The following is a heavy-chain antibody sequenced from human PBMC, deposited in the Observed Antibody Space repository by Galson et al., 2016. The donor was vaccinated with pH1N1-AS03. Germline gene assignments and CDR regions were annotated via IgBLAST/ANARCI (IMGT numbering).Heavy chain of an antibody. J-gene: IGHJ3*02. Sequence: SLRLSCAASGVTFSYYWMHWVRQAPGKGLVWVSGINSDGSGTMYADSVKGRFTISRDNAKNTRYLQMNSLRAEDTAIYYCSRDPRTAFDIWGQGTTVTVSS. CDR3: SRDPRTAFDI. CDR2: INSDGSGT. CDR1: GVTFSYYW. V-gene: IGHV3-74*03.